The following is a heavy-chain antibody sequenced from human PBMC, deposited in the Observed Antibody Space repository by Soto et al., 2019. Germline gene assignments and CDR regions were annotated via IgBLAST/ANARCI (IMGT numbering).Heavy chain of an antibody. CDR2: IWHDGSQK. CDR1: GFTFSNYG. CDR3: EGRDDPFHV. V-gene: IGHV3-33*01. Sequence: QVKLVESGGGVVQPGTSLRLSCVASGFTFSNYGIHWVRQAPGRGLEWVAVIWHDGSQKYFTDSVRGRFTVSRDNSKNTVYLHMNSLRVEDTAVYYCEGRDDPFHVWGRGTMVTVSS. J-gene: IGHJ3*01.